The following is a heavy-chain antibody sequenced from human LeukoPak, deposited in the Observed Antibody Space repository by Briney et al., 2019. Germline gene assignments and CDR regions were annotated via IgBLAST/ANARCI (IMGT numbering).Heavy chain of an antibody. CDR2: IYHSGST. J-gene: IGHJ4*02. D-gene: IGHD6-13*01. Sequence: SETLSLTCAVSGGSISSTNWWTWVRQPPGKGLEWIGEIYHSGSTNYNPSLKSRVTISVDTPKNQFSLKLSSVTAADTAVYYCARVSSSWFDYWGQGTLVTVSS. CDR1: GGSISSTNW. CDR3: ARVSSSWFDY. V-gene: IGHV4-4*02.